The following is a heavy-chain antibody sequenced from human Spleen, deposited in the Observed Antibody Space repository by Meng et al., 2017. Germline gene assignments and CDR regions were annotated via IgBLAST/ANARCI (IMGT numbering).Heavy chain of an antibody. Sequence: QVQRQQWGAGVLKPSETLSLTCFVSGGSFSDYYGSWVRQAPGKGLEWIGEINHSGSTNYNPSLESRATKSVDTSQNNLSLKLSSVTAADSAVYYCARGPTTMAHDFDYWGQGALVTVSS. CDR1: GGSFSDYY. CDR3: ARGPTTMAHDFDY. V-gene: IGHV4-34*01. J-gene: IGHJ4*02. D-gene: IGHD4-11*01. CDR2: INHSGST.